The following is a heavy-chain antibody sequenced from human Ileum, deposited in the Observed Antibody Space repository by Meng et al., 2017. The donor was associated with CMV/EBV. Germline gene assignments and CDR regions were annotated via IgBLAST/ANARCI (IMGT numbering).Heavy chain of an antibody. Sequence: YTFTSYYMHWVRQAPGQGLEWMGWINPNSGGTNYAQKFQGRVTMTRDTSISTAYMELSRLRSDDTAVYYCARDIEGASIFGVVHFDYWGQGTLVTVSS. CDR3: ARDIEGASIFGVVHFDY. CDR2: INPNSGGT. J-gene: IGHJ4*02. CDR1: YTFTSYY. D-gene: IGHD3-3*01. V-gene: IGHV1-2*02.